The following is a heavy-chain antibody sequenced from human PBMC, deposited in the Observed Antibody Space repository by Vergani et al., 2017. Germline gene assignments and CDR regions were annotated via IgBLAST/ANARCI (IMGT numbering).Heavy chain of an antibody. Sequence: EVQLVESGGGLVQPGRSLRLSCAASGFTFDDYAMHWVRQAPGKGLEWVSGISWNSGSIGYADSVKGRFTISRDNAKNSLYLQMNSLRAEDTAVYYCARSGIVGATRVEAFDIWGQGTMVTVSS. CDR1: GFTFDDYA. CDR2: ISWNSGSI. D-gene: IGHD1-26*01. J-gene: IGHJ3*02. CDR3: ARSGIVGATRVEAFDI. V-gene: IGHV3-9*01.